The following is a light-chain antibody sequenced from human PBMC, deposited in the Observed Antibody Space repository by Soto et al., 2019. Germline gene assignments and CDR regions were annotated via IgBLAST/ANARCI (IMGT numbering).Light chain of an antibody. CDR3: QQRSNWPFI. CDR2: GAS. CDR1: QSVSNNY. V-gene: IGKV3D-20*02. J-gene: IGKJ5*01. Sequence: IVLTQSPCTLSLSPGERATLSCRASQSVSNNYLAWYQQKPGQAPRLLIYGASNRATGIPDRFSGSGSGTDFTLTISRLEPEDFAVYYCQQRSNWPFIFGQGTLLEIK.